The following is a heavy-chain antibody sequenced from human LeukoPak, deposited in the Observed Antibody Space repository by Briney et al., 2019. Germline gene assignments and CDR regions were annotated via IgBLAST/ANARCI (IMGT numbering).Heavy chain of an antibody. CDR1: GGSISSSSYY. V-gene: IGHV4-39*07. Sequence: SETLSLTCTVSGGSISSSSYYWGWIRQPSGKGLEWIGSIYYSGSTYYNPSLKSRVTISVDTSKNQFSLKLSSVTAADTAVYYCAREGIVATIPDPLDYWGQRTLVTVSS. CDR2: IYYSGST. J-gene: IGHJ4*02. CDR3: AREGIVATIPDPLDY. D-gene: IGHD5-12*01.